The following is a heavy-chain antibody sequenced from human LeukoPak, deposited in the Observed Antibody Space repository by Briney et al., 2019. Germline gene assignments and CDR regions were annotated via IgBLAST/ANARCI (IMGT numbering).Heavy chain of an antibody. J-gene: IGHJ4*02. CDR1: GFTFSSYT. Sequence: GGSLRLSCAASGFTFSSYTMHWVRQPRGKGLEWVALISYDGSNQYYADSVKGRFTISRDNSKNTLYLQMNSLRAEDTAVYYCAKELTPEITMIVVVITPFDYWGQGTLVTVSS. CDR3: AKELTPEITMIVVVITPFDY. D-gene: IGHD3-22*01. V-gene: IGHV3-30*04. CDR2: ISYDGSNQ.